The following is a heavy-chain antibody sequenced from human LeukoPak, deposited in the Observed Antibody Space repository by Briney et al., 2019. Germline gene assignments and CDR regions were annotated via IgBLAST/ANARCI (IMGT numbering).Heavy chain of an antibody. CDR1: GYAFTSYY. CDR2: IIPIFGTA. Sequence: VASVKVSCKASGYAFTSYYMHWVRQAPGQGLEWMGGIIPIFGTANYAQKFQGRVTITADESTSTAYMELSSLRSEDTAVYYCARGYSYGPPKGTADVWGKGTTVTVSS. CDR3: ARGYSYGPPKGTADV. V-gene: IGHV1-69*13. D-gene: IGHD5-18*01. J-gene: IGHJ6*04.